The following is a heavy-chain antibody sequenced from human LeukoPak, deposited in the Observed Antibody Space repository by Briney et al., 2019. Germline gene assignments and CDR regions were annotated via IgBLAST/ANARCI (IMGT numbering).Heavy chain of an antibody. CDR3: ARDDNSPFDY. Sequence: AGGSLRLSCAASGFTFSSYSMNWVRQAPGKGLEWVLSISSSSSYIYYADSVKGRFTISRDNAKNSLYLQMNSLRAEDTAVYYCARDDNSPFDYWGQGTLVTVSS. CDR1: GFTFSSYS. CDR2: ISSSSSYI. J-gene: IGHJ4*02. D-gene: IGHD3-22*01. V-gene: IGHV3-21*01.